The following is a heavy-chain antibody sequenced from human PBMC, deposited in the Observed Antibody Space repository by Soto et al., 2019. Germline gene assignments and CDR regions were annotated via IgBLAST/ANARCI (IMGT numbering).Heavy chain of an antibody. CDR3: ARGVVVVTNYYFDQ. D-gene: IGHD2-2*01. CDR2: ILPIYSTRNYA. V-gene: IGHV1-69*06. J-gene: IGHJ4*02. Sequence: QVQLVQSGAEVRKPGSSVKVSCKASGGTFNKYAISWVRQAPGQGPEWMGGILPIYSTRNYANYAHKFQGRVTIPVDTSTSTAYMELSGLKSDDTAIYYCARGVVVVTNYYFDQWGQGTLVTVSS. CDR1: GGTFNKYA.